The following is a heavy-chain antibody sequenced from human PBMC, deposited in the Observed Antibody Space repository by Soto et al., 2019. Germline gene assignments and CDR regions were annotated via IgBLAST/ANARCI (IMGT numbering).Heavy chain of an antibody. J-gene: IGHJ5*02. CDR1: GFTFSSYA. D-gene: IGHD6-19*01. Sequence: EVQLLESGGGLVQPGGSLRLSCAASGFTFSSYAMSWVRQAPGKGLEWVSAISGSGGSTYYADSVKGRFTISRDNSKNTLYLQMNRLRAEDTAVYYCAKDRIGEGSGWYGSWGQGTLVTVSS. CDR3: AKDRIGEGSGWYGS. CDR2: ISGSGGST. V-gene: IGHV3-23*01.